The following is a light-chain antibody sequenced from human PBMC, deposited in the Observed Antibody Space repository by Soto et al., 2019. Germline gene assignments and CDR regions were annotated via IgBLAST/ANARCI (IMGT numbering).Light chain of an antibody. CDR1: QSISSY. V-gene: IGKV1-39*01. J-gene: IGKJ4*01. CDR3: QQSYSTPLT. CDR2: AAS. Sequence: DIQVTQSPSSLSASVGDRVTITCRASQSISSYLNWYQQKPGKAPKLLIYAASSLQSGVPSRFSGSGSGTDSTLTISSLQPEDFATYYCQQSYSTPLTFGGGTKVEIK.